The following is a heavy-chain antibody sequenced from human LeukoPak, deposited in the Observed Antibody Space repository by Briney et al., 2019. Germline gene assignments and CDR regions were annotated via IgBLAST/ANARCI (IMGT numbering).Heavy chain of an antibody. J-gene: IGHJ3*02. V-gene: IGHV3-15*01. CDR1: GFTFSNAW. D-gene: IGHD1-1*01. Sequence: PGGSLRLSCAASGFTFSNAWMSWVRQAPGKGLEWVGRIKSKTDGGTTDYAAPVKGRFTISRDDSKNTLYLQMNSLKTEDTAVYYCAKSQREFPGTAGAFDIWGQGTMVTVSS. CDR3: AKSQREFPGTAGAFDI. CDR2: IKSKTDGGTT.